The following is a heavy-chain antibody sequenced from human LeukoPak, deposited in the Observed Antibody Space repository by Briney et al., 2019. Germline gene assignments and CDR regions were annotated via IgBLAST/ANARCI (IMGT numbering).Heavy chain of an antibody. D-gene: IGHD5-24*01. CDR3: ARHLTLYGSRAFDI. CDR1: GGSISSYY. CDR2: IYSSGGT. Sequence: SETLSLTCTVSGGSISSYYWSWIRQPPGKGLEWIGYIYSSGGTNYNPSLKSRVTISVDTSKNQFSLKLSSVTAADTAVYYCARHLTLYGSRAFDIWGQGTMVTVSS. V-gene: IGHV4-59*08. J-gene: IGHJ3*02.